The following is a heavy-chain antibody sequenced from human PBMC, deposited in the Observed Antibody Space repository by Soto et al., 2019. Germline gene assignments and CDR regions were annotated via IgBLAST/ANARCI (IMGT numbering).Heavy chain of an antibody. CDR3: ARGPGGTGGPGDY. CDR2: INAGNGNT. D-gene: IGHD1-1*01. CDR1: GYTFTSYA. Sequence: QVQLVQSGAEVKKPGASVKVSCKASGYTFTSYAMHWVRQAPGQRLEWMGWINAGNGNTKYSQKFQGRVTITRDTSESTADRELSSLRYEDTAVYYWARGPGGTGGPGDYWGQGTLVTVSS. J-gene: IGHJ4*02. V-gene: IGHV1-3*01.